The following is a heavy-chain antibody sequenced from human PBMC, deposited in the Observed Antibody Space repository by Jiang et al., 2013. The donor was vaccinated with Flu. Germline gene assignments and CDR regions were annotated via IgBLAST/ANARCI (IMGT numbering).Heavy chain of an antibody. CDR2: DGGTT. Sequence: DGGTTDYAAPVKGRFTISRDDSKNTLYLQMNSLKTEDTAVYYCTTDKDEYYGSGRNYWGQGTLVTVSS. D-gene: IGHD3-10*01. J-gene: IGHJ4*02. CDR3: TTDKDEYYGSGRNY. V-gene: IGHV3-15*01.